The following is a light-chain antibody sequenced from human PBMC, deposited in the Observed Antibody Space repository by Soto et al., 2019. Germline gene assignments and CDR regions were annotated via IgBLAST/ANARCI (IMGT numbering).Light chain of an antibody. CDR3: SSYTSTSTV. V-gene: IGLV2-14*01. CDR2: EVT. J-gene: IGLJ1*01. CDR1: SSDGDDYKD. Sequence: QSALTQPASVSGSPGQSITISCTGISSDGDDYKDVSWYQQHPGKAPKLMSYEVTYRPSGVSNRFSGSESGNTASLTISGLQAEDEADYYCSSYTSTSTVFGTGTKVTVL.